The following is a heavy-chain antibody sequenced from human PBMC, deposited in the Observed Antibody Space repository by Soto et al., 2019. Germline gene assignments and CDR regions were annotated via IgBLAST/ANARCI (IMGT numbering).Heavy chain of an antibody. Sequence: LSLTCTVSGGSISSYYWSWIRQPPGKGLEWIGYIYYSGSTNYNPSLKSRVTISVDTSKNQFSLKLSSVTAADTAVYYCARARIKTLTYYDFWSGPENWFDPWGQATLVTGSS. D-gene: IGHD3-3*01. V-gene: IGHV4-59*01. J-gene: IGHJ5*02. CDR2: IYYSGST. CDR1: GGSISSYY. CDR3: ARARIKTLTYYDFWSGPENWFDP.